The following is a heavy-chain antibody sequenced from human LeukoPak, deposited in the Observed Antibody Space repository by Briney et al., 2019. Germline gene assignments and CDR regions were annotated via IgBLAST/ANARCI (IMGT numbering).Heavy chain of an antibody. D-gene: IGHD3-22*01. Sequence: GGSLRPSCAASGFTFSTFPMHWVRQAPGKGLEWVALIQDDGATTNYADSVRGRFTISRDNSKSTVYLQMNSLKPDDTAVYYCATQSITLVVVISPFDYWGQGTLVTVSS. CDR3: ATQSITLVVVISPFDY. J-gene: IGHJ4*02. V-gene: IGHV3-30*02. CDR1: GFTFSTFP. CDR2: IQDDGATT.